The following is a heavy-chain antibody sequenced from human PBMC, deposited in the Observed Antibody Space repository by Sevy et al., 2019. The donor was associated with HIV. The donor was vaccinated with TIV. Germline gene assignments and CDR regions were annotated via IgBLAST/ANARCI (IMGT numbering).Heavy chain of an antibody. CDR1: GGSITSLY. D-gene: IGHD6-25*01. Sequence: SETLSLTCTVSGGSITSLYWNWIRQPPGKGLEWIANIYYNGHINYNPSLKSRVTLSLETSKNQFSLRLSSVTAADTAMYYCAGENAWGRGYTWGQGTLVTVSS. J-gene: IGHJ5*02. CDR2: IYYNGHI. V-gene: IGHV4-59*08. CDR3: AGENAWGRGYT.